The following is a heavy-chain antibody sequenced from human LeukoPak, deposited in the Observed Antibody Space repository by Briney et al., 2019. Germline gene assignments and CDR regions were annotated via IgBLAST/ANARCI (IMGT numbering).Heavy chain of an antibody. Sequence: GGSLRLSCAASGFTFSNYAMSWVRQAPGKGLEWVAVISYDGGYKYYADSVKGRFTISRDNSKNTLSLQMNSLRAEDTSVYYCARGQRRHIDMAPSFDYWGQGTLVTVSS. D-gene: IGHD5-24*01. J-gene: IGHJ4*02. CDR3: ARGQRRHIDMAPSFDY. CDR2: ISYDGGYK. CDR1: GFTFSNYA. V-gene: IGHV3-30*04.